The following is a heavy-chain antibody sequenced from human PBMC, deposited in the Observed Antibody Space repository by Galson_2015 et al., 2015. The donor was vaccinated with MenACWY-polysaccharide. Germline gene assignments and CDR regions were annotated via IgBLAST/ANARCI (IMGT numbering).Heavy chain of an antibody. CDR2: IYPGDSET. CDR1: GATFPSSW. CDR3: ARRGNDYDSNLGRGWYFDL. J-gene: IGHJ2*01. V-gene: IGHV5-51*03. D-gene: IGHD3-22*01. Sequence: QSGAEVTKPGESLSISCTGSGATFPSSWIGWVRQMPGKGLEWMGIIYPGDSETIYSPSFQGRVTISADKSITTAYLPRSSLETSDTAMFYCARRGNDYDSNLGRGWYFDLWGRGTLVTVSS.